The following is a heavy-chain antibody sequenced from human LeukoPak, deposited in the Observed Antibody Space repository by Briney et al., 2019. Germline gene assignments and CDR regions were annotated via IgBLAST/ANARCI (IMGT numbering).Heavy chain of an antibody. Sequence: GGSLRLSCAASGFTFSSYWMYWVRQAPGKGLVWVSRINTAGGSTSYADSVKGRFTISRDNAKNTLYLQMNSLRAEDTAVYYCARIQSGSYPFDYWGQGTLVTVSS. CDR2: INTAGGST. D-gene: IGHD1-26*01. V-gene: IGHV3-74*01. CDR3: ARIQSGSYPFDY. CDR1: GFTFSSYW. J-gene: IGHJ4*02.